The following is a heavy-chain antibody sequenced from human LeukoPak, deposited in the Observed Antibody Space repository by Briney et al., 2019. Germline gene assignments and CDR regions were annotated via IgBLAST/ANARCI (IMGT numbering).Heavy chain of an antibody. CDR3: AKDLAYFTALTGPYYFDY. D-gene: IGHD3-9*01. CDR1: GFTFSSYG. CDR2: ISYDGSNK. V-gene: IGHV3-30*18. Sequence: GGSLRLSCAASGFTFSSYGMHWVRQAPGKGLEWVAVISYDGSNKYYADSVKGRFTISRDNSKNTLYLQMNSLRAEDTAVYYCAKDLAYFTALTGPYYFDYWGQGTLVTVSS. J-gene: IGHJ4*02.